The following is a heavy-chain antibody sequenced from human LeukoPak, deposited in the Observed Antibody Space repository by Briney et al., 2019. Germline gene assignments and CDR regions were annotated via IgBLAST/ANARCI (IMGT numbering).Heavy chain of an antibody. CDR3: ARAPGYSSSWQGRTPGYYYYYMDV. J-gene: IGHJ6*03. V-gene: IGHV4-4*07. D-gene: IGHD6-13*01. CDR1: GGSISSYY. CDR2: IYTSGST. Sequence: SETLSLTCTVSGGSISSYYWSWIRQPAGKGLEWIGRIYTSGSTNYNPSLKSRVTMSVDTSKNQFSLKLSSVTAADTAVYYCARAPGYSSSWQGRTPGYYYYYMDVWGKGTTVTVSS.